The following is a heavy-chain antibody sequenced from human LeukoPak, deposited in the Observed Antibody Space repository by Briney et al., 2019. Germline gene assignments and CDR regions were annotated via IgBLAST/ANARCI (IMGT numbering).Heavy chain of an antibody. Sequence: PGRSLRLSCAASGFTFSSYGMHWVRQVPGKGLEWVAVIWYDGSNKYYADSVKGRFTISRDNSKNTLYLQMNSLRAEDTAVYYCAKGLVYFDYWGQGTLVTVSS. CDR3: AKGLVYFDY. V-gene: IGHV3-33*06. J-gene: IGHJ4*02. CDR1: GFTFSSYG. CDR2: IWYDGSNK.